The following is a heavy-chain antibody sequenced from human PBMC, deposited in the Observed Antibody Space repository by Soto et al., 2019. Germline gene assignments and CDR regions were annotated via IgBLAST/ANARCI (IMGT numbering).Heavy chain of an antibody. CDR2: ISSSSSTI. V-gene: IGHV3-48*01. CDR3: AKRMGAARTYYYYYYGMDV. J-gene: IGHJ6*02. CDR1: GFTFSSYS. Sequence: GGSLRLSCAASGFTFSSYSMNWVRQAPGKGLEWVSYISSSSSTIYYADSVKGRFTISRDNAKNSLYLQMNSLRAEDTAVYYCAKRMGAARTYYYYYYGMDVWGQGTTVTVSS. D-gene: IGHD6-6*01.